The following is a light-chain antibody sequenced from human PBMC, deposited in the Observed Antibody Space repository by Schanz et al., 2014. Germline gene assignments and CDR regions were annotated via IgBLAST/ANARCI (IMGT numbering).Light chain of an antibody. CDR1: QSVSNF. J-gene: IGKJ4*01. CDR2: DAS. Sequence: EIVLTQSPATLSLSPGERATLSCRASQSVSNFLAWYQQKPGQAPRLLIYDASNRATGIPARFSGSGSGTDFTLTISSLEPEDFAVYYCQQRSNWLPLTFGGGTKVEIK. CDR3: QQRSNWLPLT. V-gene: IGKV3-11*01.